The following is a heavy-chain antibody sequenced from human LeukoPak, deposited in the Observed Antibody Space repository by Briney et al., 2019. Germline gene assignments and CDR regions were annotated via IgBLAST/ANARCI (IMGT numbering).Heavy chain of an antibody. CDR3: ASLTKQDAFDI. J-gene: IGHJ3*02. Sequence: ASVKVSCKASGYTFTSYLMHWVRQAPGQGLEYMGMINPSGGSTVYTQKFQGRITMSKDTSTSTVYMDLYSLGSEDTAVYYCASLTKQDAFDIWGQGTMVTVSS. V-gene: IGHV1-46*01. CDR1: GYTFTSYL. CDR2: INPSGGST. D-gene: IGHD1-1*01.